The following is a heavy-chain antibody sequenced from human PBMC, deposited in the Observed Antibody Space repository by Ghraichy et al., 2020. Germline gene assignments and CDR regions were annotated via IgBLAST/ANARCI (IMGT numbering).Heavy chain of an antibody. Sequence: GGSLRLSCAASGFTFSSYGMHWVRQAPGKGLEWVAVIWYDGSNKYYADSVKGRFTISRDNSKNTLYLQMNSLRAEDTAVYYCARDFFPGGILVATDGMDVWGQGTTVTVSS. CDR2: IWYDGSNK. CDR1: GFTFSSYG. J-gene: IGHJ6*02. CDR3: ARDFFPGGILVATDGMDV. D-gene: IGHD5-12*01. V-gene: IGHV3-33*01.